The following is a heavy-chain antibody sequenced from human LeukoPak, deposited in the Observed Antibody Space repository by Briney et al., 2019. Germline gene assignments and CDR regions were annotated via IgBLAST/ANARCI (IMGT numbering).Heavy chain of an antibody. CDR1: GFTFSSHG. V-gene: IGHV3-33*06. CDR3: AKDLRYGSVWFDP. Sequence: GGSLRLSCAASGFTFSSHGMQWVRQAPGKGLEWVALIWYDGSRTNYVDSVMGRFTISRDSSKNTLYLQMDNLRVEDTAVYFCAKDLRYGSVWFDPWGQGTLVTVSS. D-gene: IGHD1-1*01. J-gene: IGHJ5*02. CDR2: IWYDGSRT.